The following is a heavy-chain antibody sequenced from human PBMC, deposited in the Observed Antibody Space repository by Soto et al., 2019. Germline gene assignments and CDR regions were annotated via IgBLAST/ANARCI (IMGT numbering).Heavy chain of an antibody. V-gene: IGHV3-30*18. J-gene: IGHJ4*02. CDR3: AKVGSGSYVGFDY. D-gene: IGHD1-26*01. CDR1: GFTFSSYG. Sequence: PVGSLRLSCAASGFTFSSYGMHWVRQAPGRGLEWVAVISYDGSNKYYADSVKGRFTISRDNSKNTLYLQMNSLRAEDTAVYYCAKVGSGSYVGFDYWGQGTLVTVSS. CDR2: ISYDGSNK.